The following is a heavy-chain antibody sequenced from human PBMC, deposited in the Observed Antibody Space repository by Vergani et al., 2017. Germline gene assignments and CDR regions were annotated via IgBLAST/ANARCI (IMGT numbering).Heavy chain of an antibody. Sequence: QVQLVESGGGLVKPGGSLRLSCAASGFTFSDYYMSWIRQAPGKGLEWVSYISSSSSYTNYADSVKGRFTISRDNAKNSLYLQMNSLRAEDTAVYYCARVVYSTRTPGPFDYWGQGTLVSVSS. D-gene: IGHD6-13*01. J-gene: IGHJ4*02. CDR3: ARVVYSTRTPGPFDY. CDR2: ISSSSSYT. CDR1: GFTFSDYY. V-gene: IGHV3-11*05.